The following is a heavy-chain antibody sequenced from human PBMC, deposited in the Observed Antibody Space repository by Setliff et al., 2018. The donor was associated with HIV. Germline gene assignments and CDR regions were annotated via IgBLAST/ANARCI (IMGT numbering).Heavy chain of an antibody. D-gene: IGHD1-26*01. J-gene: IGHJ3*02. CDR3: ARCPPMLRGSYVRGAFDI. CDR1: AYSFTSYW. CDR2: IYPGDSDT. V-gene: IGHV5-51*01. Sequence: GESLKISCKGSAYSFTSYWIGWVRQMPGKGLEWMGIIYPGDSDTRYSPSFQGQVTISADKSISTAYLQWSSLKASDTAMYYCARCPPMLRGSYVRGAFDIWGQGTMVTVSS.